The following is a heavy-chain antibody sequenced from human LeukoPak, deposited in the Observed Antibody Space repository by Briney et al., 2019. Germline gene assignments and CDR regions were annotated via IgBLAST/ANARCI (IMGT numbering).Heavy chain of an antibody. Sequence: ASVKVSCKASGYSFTGYHIHWVRQAPGQGLEWMGWINANSGGTNYAQKFQGRVTMTRDTSISTVYMELSRPRSDDTAVYYCARDLLYSGDYWGQGTLVTVSS. V-gene: IGHV1-2*02. CDR2: INANSGGT. CDR1: GYSFTGYH. CDR3: ARDLLYSGDY. D-gene: IGHD3-10*01. J-gene: IGHJ4*02.